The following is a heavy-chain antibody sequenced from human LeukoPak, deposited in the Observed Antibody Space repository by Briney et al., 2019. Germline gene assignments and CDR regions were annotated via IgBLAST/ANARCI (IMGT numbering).Heavy chain of an antibody. V-gene: IGHV3-7*01. CDR3: ASYGSGSYQNAFDI. Sequence: GGSLRLSCAASGFTFSSYWMSWVRQAPGKGLEWVANIKQDGSEKYYVDSVKGRFTISRDKSKNTMYLQMNSLRAEDTAVYYCASYGSGSYQNAFDIWGQGTMVTVSS. CDR1: GFTFSSYW. D-gene: IGHD3-10*01. J-gene: IGHJ3*02. CDR2: IKQDGSEK.